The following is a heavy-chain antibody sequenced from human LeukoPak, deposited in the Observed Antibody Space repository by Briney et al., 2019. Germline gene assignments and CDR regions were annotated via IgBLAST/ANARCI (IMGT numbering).Heavy chain of an antibody. Sequence: PGGSLRLSCAASGFTFSSYAMSWVRQAPGKGLEWVSAISGSGGSTYYADSVKGRFTISRDNSKNTLYLQMNSLRAEDTAVYYCAKDAVYYDFWSGYRLSDPFDIWGQGTMVTVSS. V-gene: IGHV3-23*01. D-gene: IGHD3-3*01. J-gene: IGHJ3*02. CDR1: GFTFSSYA. CDR2: ISGSGGST. CDR3: AKDAVYYDFWSGYRLSDPFDI.